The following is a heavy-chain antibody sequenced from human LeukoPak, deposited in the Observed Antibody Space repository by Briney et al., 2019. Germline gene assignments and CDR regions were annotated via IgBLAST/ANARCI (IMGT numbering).Heavy chain of an antibody. CDR1: GGSISSNNW. V-gene: IGHV4-4*02. D-gene: IGHD3-22*01. CDR3: ARDFLGYYDSSGYSKDYYYYYGMDV. Sequence: SGTLSLTCAVSGGSISSNNWWGWVRQPPGKGLEWIGYIYYSGSTYYNPSLKSRVTISVDTSKNQFSLKLSSVTAADTAVYYCARDFLGYYDSSGYSKDYYYYYGMDVWGQGTTVTVSS. CDR2: IYYSGST. J-gene: IGHJ6*02.